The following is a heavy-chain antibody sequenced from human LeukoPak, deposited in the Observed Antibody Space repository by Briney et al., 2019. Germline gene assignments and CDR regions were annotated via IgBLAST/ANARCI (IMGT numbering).Heavy chain of an antibody. CDR1: GGSISIYY. CDR2: IFTSGIT. D-gene: IGHD3-10*01. V-gene: IGHV4-4*07. J-gene: IGHJ6*03. Sequence: PSETLSLTCTVSGGSISIYYWNWIRQPAGKRLEWIGRIFTSGITNYNPSLKSRVTTSVDTSKNQFSLNLSSVTAADTAVYYCARESSGSYYNPQGYMDVWGKGTTVTVSS. CDR3: ARESSGSYYNPQGYMDV.